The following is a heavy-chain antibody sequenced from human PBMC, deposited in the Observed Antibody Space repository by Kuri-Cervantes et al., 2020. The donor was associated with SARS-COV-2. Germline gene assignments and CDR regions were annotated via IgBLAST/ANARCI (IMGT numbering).Heavy chain of an antibody. D-gene: IGHD3-16*01. V-gene: IGHV3-38-3*01. Sequence: GVLKISCAASGFTVSSNEMSWVRQAPGKGLEWVSSISGGSTYYADSVKGRFTISRDNSKNTLYLQMNSLRGEDTAVYYCARDLRMGKSLDYWGQGTLVTVSS. CDR3: ARDLRMGKSLDY. CDR1: GFTVSSNE. CDR2: ISGGST. J-gene: IGHJ4*02.